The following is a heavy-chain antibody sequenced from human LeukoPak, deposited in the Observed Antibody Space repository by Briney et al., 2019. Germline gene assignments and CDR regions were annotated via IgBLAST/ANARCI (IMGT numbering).Heavy chain of an antibody. J-gene: IGHJ5*01. Sequence: SETLSLTCTVSGGSISSYYWSWIRQPAGKGLEWIGRIYTSGSTNYNPSLKSRVTISIDTSKNQVSLKMTSVTAADTAVYYCARGGSWYDSWGQGTLFIVSS. CDR2: IYTSGST. CDR3: ARGGSWYDS. V-gene: IGHV4-4*07. CDR1: GGSISSYY.